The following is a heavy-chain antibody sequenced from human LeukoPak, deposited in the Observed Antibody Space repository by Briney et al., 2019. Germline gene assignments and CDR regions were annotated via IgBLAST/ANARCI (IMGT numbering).Heavy chain of an antibody. D-gene: IGHD6-19*01. V-gene: IGHV1-2*02. Sequence: GASVKVSCKASGYTFTGYYMHWVRQAPGQGLEWMGWISPNSGGTNYAQKFQGRVTMTRDTSISTAYTELSRLRSDDTAVYYCARVAGSSGCFDYWGQGTLVTVSS. CDR3: ARVAGSSGCFDY. CDR1: GYTFTGYY. CDR2: ISPNSGGT. J-gene: IGHJ4*02.